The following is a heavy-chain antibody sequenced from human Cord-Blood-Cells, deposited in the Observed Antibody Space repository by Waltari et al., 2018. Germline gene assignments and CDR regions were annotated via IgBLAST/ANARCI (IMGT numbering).Heavy chain of an antibody. CDR3: ARGGAYCGGDCYLF. V-gene: IGHV3-53*01. CDR1: GFTVSSSY. D-gene: IGHD2-21*02. CDR2: IYSGGST. J-gene: IGHJ4*02. Sequence: EVQLVESGGGLIQPGGSLRLSCAASGFTVSSSYMSWVRQAPGKGLGWVSGIYSGGSTYYADSVKGRFTISRDNSKNTLYLQMNSRRAEDTAVYYCARGGAYCGGDCYLFWGQGTLVTVSS.